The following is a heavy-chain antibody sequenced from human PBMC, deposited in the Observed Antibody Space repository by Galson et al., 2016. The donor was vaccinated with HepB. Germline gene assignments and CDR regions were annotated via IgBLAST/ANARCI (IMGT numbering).Heavy chain of an antibody. Sequence: SLRLSCAVSGFTFNSHWMTWIRQAPGQGLEWVAKIKEDGSQKYYVDSVQGRFTISRDNAKNPLYLQMNSLGAEVTAVYYCARAGGVANGYALDIWGQGTMVSVSS. D-gene: IGHD2-15*01. CDR2: IKEDGSQK. J-gene: IGHJ3*02. V-gene: IGHV3-7*04. CDR1: GFTFNSHW. CDR3: ARAGGVANGYALDI.